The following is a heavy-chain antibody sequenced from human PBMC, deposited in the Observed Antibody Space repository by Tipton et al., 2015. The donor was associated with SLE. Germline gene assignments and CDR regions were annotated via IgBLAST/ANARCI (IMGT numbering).Heavy chain of an antibody. CDR2: INHSGST. Sequence: TLSLTCAVYGGSFSGYYWSWIRQPPGKGLEWIGEINHSGSTNYNPSLKSRVTISVDTSKNQFPLKLSSVTAADTAVYYCASYSSSYFDYWGQGTLVTVSS. CDR1: GGSFSGYY. D-gene: IGHD6-6*01. CDR3: ASYSSSYFDY. V-gene: IGHV4-34*09. J-gene: IGHJ4*02.